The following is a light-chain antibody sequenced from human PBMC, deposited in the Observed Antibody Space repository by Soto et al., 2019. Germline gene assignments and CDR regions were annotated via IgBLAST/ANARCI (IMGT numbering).Light chain of an antibody. CDR2: LNSDGSH. J-gene: IGLJ3*02. Sequence: QPVLTQSPSASASLGASVKLTCTLSSAHSNYAIAWHQQRPEKGPQYLMKLNSDGSHSKGDGIPDRFSGSSSGAERSLTISSLQSEDEADYYCQTWGTDSWVFGAGTKLPS. CDR1: SAHSNYA. V-gene: IGLV4-69*01. CDR3: QTWGTDSWV.